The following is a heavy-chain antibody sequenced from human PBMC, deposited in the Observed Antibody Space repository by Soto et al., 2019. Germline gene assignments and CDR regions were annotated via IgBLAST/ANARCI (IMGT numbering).Heavy chain of an antibody. CDR2: IRGSDGTT. Sequence: GGSLRLSCEASGFSFSTFDMSWVRQAPGKGLQCVSFIRGSDGTTYYADSVRGRFTISRDNSKNTLYLQMNSLRAEDTAVYYCAKDQGSSWYEIDYWGQGTLVTVS. D-gene: IGHD6-13*01. CDR1: GFSFSTFD. V-gene: IGHV3-23*01. CDR3: AKDQGSSWYEIDY. J-gene: IGHJ4*02.